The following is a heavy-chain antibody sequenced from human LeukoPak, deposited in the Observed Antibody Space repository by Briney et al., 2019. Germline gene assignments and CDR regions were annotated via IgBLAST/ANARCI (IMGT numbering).Heavy chain of an antibody. CDR1: GGPISSSSYY. D-gene: IGHD3-10*01. Sequence: SETLFLTCTVSGGPISSSSYYWGSSRQPRVKGLEWIVYTHFSVSSNYNPSLNRRPTTTLEKAKNQIAQPLTSLTAADTAVDVCARAKVDGSYDFWGKGTLVTVSS. CDR2: THFSVSS. V-gene: IGHV4-61*05. J-gene: IGHJ4*02. CDR3: ARAKVDGSYDF.